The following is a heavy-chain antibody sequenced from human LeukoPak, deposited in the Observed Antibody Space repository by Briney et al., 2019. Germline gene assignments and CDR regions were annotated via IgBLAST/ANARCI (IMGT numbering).Heavy chain of an antibody. D-gene: IGHD2-15*01. V-gene: IGHV3-7*01. CDR1: GFTFRRHW. CDR3: ARDKEGGSNDH. J-gene: IGHJ4*02. CDR2: IKEDGREK. Sequence: GGSLRLSCAASGFTFRRHWMSWVRQAPGKGLEWVANIKEDGREKKYVDSVKDRFTISRDNTKNLVYLQMSGLRVDDTAIYYCARDKEGGSNDHWGQGTLVTVSS.